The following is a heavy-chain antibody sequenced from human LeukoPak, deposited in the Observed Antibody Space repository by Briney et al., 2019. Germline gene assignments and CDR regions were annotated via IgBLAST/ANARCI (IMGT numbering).Heavy chain of an antibody. J-gene: IGHJ5*02. Sequence: PSETLSLTCTVSGGSISSSSYYWGWIRQPPGKGLEWIGSIYYSGSTYYNPSLKSRVTISVDTSKNQFSLKLSSVTAADTAVYYCARDHERGEPWPNWFDPWGQGTLVTVSS. D-gene: IGHD1-14*01. CDR3: ARDHERGEPWPNWFDP. CDR1: GGSISSSSYY. V-gene: IGHV4-39*07. CDR2: IYYSGST.